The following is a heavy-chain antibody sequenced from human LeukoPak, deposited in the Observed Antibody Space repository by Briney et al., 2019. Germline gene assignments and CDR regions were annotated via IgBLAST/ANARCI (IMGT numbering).Heavy chain of an antibody. V-gene: IGHV4-34*01. Sequence: PSETLSLTCAVYGGSFSGYYWSWIRQPPGKGLEWIGEINHSGSTNYNPSLKSRVTISVDTSKNQFSLKLSSVTAADTAVYYCARGGMATITPFDYWGQRTLVTVSS. CDR1: GGSFSGYY. CDR2: INHSGST. CDR3: ARGGMATITPFDY. J-gene: IGHJ4*02. D-gene: IGHD5-24*01.